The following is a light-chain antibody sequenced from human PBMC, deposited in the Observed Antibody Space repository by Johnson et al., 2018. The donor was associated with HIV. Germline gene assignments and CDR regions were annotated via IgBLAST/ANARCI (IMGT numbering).Light chain of an antibody. Sequence: QSLLTQPPSVSAAPGQKVTISCSGSSSNIGNNYVSWYQQLPGTAPKLLIYENNKRPSGIPDRFSGSKSGTSATLGITGLPTGDEADYYCGTWDSSLSAGLFGTGTKVTVL. CDR2: ENN. V-gene: IGLV1-51*02. CDR3: GTWDSSLSAGL. CDR1: SSNIGNNY. J-gene: IGLJ1*01.